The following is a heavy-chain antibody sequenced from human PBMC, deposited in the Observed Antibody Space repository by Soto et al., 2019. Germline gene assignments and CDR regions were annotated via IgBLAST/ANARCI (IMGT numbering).Heavy chain of an antibody. D-gene: IGHD3-22*01. CDR1: KFTFSSYP. CDR3: ARARSSSYYPHYSMDV. J-gene: IGHJ6*02. V-gene: IGHV3-30-3*01. CDR2: ISFDGSNR. Sequence: QVQLVESGGGVVQPGRSLSLSCAASKFTFSSYPMHWVRQAPGKGLEWVALISFDGSNRYYPDSVKGPFTISRDNSRNTLYLQMTSLSAGDTAVYYSARARSSSYYPHYSMDVWGQGTTVTVSS.